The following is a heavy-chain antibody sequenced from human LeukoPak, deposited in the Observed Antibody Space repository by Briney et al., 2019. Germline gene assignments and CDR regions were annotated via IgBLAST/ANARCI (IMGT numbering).Heavy chain of an antibody. Sequence: SETLSLTCTVSGGSISSSSYYWGWIRQSPGKGLEWIGNIHNSGNTYYNPSLKSRVTIAVDTSKNQFSLKLSSITAADTAVYYCARRGGSGRSFDFWGQGTLVTVSS. CDR3: ARRGGSGRSFDF. J-gene: IGHJ4*02. CDR1: GGSISSSSYY. D-gene: IGHD3-10*01. V-gene: IGHV4-39*01. CDR2: IHNSGNT.